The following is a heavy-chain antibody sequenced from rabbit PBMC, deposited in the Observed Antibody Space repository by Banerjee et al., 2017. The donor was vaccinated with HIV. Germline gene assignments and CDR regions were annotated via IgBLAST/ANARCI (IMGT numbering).Heavy chain of an antibody. V-gene: IGHV1S40*01. J-gene: IGHJ4*01. Sequence: QSLEESGGDLVKPGASLTLTCTASGFSFSSSYYICWVGQAPGKGLEWIGCIYTGSSGSTYYATWAKGRFTISKTSSTTVALQMTSLTAADTATCFCARGSAYAGAGYALWGPGTLVTVS. CDR1: GFSFSSSYY. CDR2: IYTGSSGST. D-gene: IGHD4-2*01. CDR3: ARGSAYAGAGYAL.